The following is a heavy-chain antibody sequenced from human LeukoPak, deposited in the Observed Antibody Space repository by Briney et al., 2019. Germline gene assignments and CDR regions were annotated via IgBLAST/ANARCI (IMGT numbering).Heavy chain of an antibody. V-gene: IGHV3-23*01. D-gene: IGHD2-15*01. Sequence: GGSLRLSCAPSGFTFCSYPINWVRQSPGKGLEWASTISTSGDSTSYADSVKGRFTISRDNSKNTRYLQMNTLRVEDTAIYYCAKHVEFCASSTCHFDYWGQGALVSVSS. CDR1: GFTFCSYP. CDR2: ISTSGDST. J-gene: IGHJ4*02. CDR3: AKHVEFCASSTCHFDY.